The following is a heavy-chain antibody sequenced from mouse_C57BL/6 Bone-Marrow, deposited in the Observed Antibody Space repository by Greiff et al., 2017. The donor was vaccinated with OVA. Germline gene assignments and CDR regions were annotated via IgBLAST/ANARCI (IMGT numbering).Heavy chain of an antibody. CDR3: ARQEPYYYGSSFDY. CDR2: ISSGGSYT. D-gene: IGHD1-1*01. CDR1: GFTFSSYG. J-gene: IGHJ2*01. V-gene: IGHV5-6*01. Sequence: EVKLMESGGDLVKPGGSLKLSCAASGFTFSSYGMSWVRQTPDKRLEWVATISSGGSYTYYPASVKGRFTIYRDNAKNTLYLQMSSLKSEDTAMYYCARQEPYYYGSSFDYWGQGTTLTVSS.